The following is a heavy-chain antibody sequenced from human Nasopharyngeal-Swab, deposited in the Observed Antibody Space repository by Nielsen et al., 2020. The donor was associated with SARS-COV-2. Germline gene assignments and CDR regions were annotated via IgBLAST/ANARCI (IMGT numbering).Heavy chain of an antibody. D-gene: IGHD2-15*01. V-gene: IGHV3-74*01. CDR1: GFTFSSYW. J-gene: IGHJ5*02. CDR2: INSDGSST. CDR3: AGDPIVVVVAATGWFDP. Sequence: GESLKISCAASGFTFSSYWMHWVRQAPGKGLVWVSRINSDGSSTSYADSVKGRFTISRDNAKNTLYLQMNSLRAEDTAVYYCAGDPIVVVVAATGWFDPWGQGTLVTVSS.